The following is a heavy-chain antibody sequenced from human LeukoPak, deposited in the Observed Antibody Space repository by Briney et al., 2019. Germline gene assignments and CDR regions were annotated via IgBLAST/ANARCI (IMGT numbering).Heavy chain of an antibody. J-gene: IGHJ6*02. CDR2: ISYDGSNK. CDR3: ARGLGTELGIYGMDV. V-gene: IGHV3-30-3*01. CDR1: GFTFSSYA. D-gene: IGHD3-16*01. Sequence: PGGSLRLSCAASGFTFSSYAMHWVRQAPGKGLEWVAVISYDGSNKYYADSVKGRFTISRDNSKNTLYLQMNSLRAEDTAVYYCARGLGTELGIYGMDVWGQGTTVTVSS.